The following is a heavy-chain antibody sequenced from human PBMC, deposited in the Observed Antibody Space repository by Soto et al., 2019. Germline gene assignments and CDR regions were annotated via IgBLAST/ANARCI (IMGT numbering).Heavy chain of an antibody. J-gene: IGHJ4*02. Sequence: PSETLSLTCTVSGGSIISSSYYWVWIRQPPGKGLEWIGSIYYSGSTYYNPSLKSRVTISVDTSKNQFSLKLSSVTAADTAVYYCARHSDSYGRYYFDYWGQGTLVTVSS. CDR1: GGSIISSSYY. V-gene: IGHV4-39*01. CDR3: ARHSDSYGRYYFDY. D-gene: IGHD5-18*01. CDR2: IYYSGST.